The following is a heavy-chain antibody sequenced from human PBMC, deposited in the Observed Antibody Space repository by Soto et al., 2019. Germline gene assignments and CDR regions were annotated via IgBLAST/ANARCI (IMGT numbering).Heavy chain of an antibody. CDR1: RFTFSSYT. D-gene: IGHD5-18*01. V-gene: IGHV3-23*01. CDR2: ISGSGGST. CDR3: AKDRVYSYGYDGFAM. J-gene: IGHJ3*02. Sequence: EVQLLESGGGLVQPGGSLRLSCAASRFTFSSYTMSWVRQAPGMGLEWVSGISGSGGSTYYADFVKGRLTISRENSKNAQNLQMNRLRAEDTAVDYCAKDRVYSYGYDGFAMWGQGKMVSGTS.